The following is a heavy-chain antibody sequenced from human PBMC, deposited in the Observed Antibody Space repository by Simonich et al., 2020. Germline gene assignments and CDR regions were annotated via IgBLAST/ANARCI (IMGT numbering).Heavy chain of an antibody. V-gene: IGHV4-34*01. CDR1: GGSFSGYY. J-gene: IGHJ6*02. Sequence: QVQLQQWSAGLLKPSETLSLTCAVYGGSFSGYYWSWIRQPPGKGLEWIGEINHSGSTNYNPSLKRRVTIAVDTSKNQFSLKLSSVTAAETAVYYCARHRLVDGTTGTTGVDYYYGMDVWGQGTTVTVSS. CDR2: INHSGST. D-gene: IGHD1-1*01. CDR3: ARHRLVDGTTGTTGVDYYYGMDV.